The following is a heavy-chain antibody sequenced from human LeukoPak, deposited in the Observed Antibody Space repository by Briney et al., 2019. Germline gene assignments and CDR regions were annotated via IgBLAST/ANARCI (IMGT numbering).Heavy chain of an antibody. CDR2: IIPIFGTA. Sequence: ASVKVSCKASGGTFSSYAISWVRQAPGQGLERMGGIIPIFGTANYAQKFQGRVTITADESTSTAYMELSSLRSEDTAVYYCARESVVVVAATTYNWFDPWGQGTLVTVSS. D-gene: IGHD2-15*01. CDR3: ARESVVVVAATTYNWFDP. CDR1: GGTFSSYA. J-gene: IGHJ5*02. V-gene: IGHV1-69*13.